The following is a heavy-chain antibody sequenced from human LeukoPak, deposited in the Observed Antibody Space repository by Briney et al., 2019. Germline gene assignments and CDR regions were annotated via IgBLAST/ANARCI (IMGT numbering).Heavy chain of an antibody. CDR1: SGSISSRRYY. V-gene: IGHV4-39*01. CDR2: IKYGGSA. J-gene: IGHJ6*03. CDR3: ARQDRGAHQYYYMDF. D-gene: IGHD3-16*01. Sequence: SETLSLTCTVSSGSISSRRYYWGWIRQPPGKCLEWIGSIKYGGSAFYNPPLKSRVTVSADTSQNEFSLKLTSVTAADTAVYYCARQDRGAHQYYYMDFWGKGTTVIVSS.